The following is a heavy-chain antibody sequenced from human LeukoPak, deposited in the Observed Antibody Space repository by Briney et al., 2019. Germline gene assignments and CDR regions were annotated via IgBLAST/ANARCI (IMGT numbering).Heavy chain of an antibody. CDR2: ISGGSSSI. D-gene: IGHD3-10*01. CDR1: GFTFSGYK. Sequence: GGSLRLSCAASGFTFSGYKMNWVRQAPGKGLEWVSYISGGSSSIYYADSVKGRFTISRDNARNSLYLQMNSLRAEDTAMYYCARGGVRGVLLPVDYWGQGTLVTVSS. V-gene: IGHV3-48*01. J-gene: IGHJ4*02. CDR3: ARGGVRGVLLPVDY.